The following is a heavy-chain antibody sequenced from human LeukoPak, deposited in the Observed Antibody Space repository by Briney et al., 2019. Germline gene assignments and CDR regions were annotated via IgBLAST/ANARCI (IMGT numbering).Heavy chain of an antibody. CDR2: IIPIFGTA. CDR1: GGTFSSYA. Sequence: SVKVSCKASGGTFSSYAISWLRQAPGQGLEWMGGIIPIFGTANYAQKFQGRVTITADESTSTAYMELSSLRSEDTAVYYCAREFDYYDSSGYHKWRAFDYWGQGTLVTVSS. D-gene: IGHD3-22*01. CDR3: AREFDYYDSSGYHKWRAFDY. V-gene: IGHV1-69*13. J-gene: IGHJ4*02.